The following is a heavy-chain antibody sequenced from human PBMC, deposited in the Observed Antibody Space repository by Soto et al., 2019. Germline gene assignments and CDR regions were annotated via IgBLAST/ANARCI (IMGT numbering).Heavy chain of an antibody. J-gene: IGHJ5*02. CDR3: ARFLVVVAARGSGNWFDP. CDR1: GGSFSGYY. Sequence: SETLSLTCAVYGGSFSGYYWSWIRQPPGKGLEWIREINHSGSTNYNPSLKSRVTISVDTSKNQFSLKLSSVTAADTAVYYCARFLVVVAARGSGNWFDPWGQGTLVTVSS. D-gene: IGHD2-15*01. V-gene: IGHV4-34*09. CDR2: INHSGST.